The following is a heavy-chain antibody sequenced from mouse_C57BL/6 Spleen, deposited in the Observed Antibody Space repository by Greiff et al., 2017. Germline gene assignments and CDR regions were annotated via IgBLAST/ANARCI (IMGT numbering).Heavy chain of an antibody. CDR1: GYTFTSYW. V-gene: IGHV1-69*01. CDR2: IDPSDSYT. J-gene: IGHJ1*03. Sequence: QVQLQQPGAELVMPGASVKLSCKASGYTFTSYWMHWVKQRPGQGLEWIGEIDPSDSYTNYNQKFKGKSTLTVDKSSSTAYMQLSSLTSADSAVYYCARTGDYCGSTHWYFDVWGTGTTVTVSS. CDR3: ARTGDYCGSTHWYFDV. D-gene: IGHD1-1*01.